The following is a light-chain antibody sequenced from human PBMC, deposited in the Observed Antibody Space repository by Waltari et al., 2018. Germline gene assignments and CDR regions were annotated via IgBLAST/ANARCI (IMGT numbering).Light chain of an antibody. V-gene: IGLV1-44*01. CDR3: AAWDDSLNGQV. CDR2: SNN. J-gene: IGLJ2*01. Sequence: QSVLTQPPSASGTPGQRVTISCSGTSSNIGSNPVNWYHQLPGTAPKLPIYSNNQRPSGVPDRFSGSKSGTSASLAISGLQSEDEADYYCAAWDDSLNGQVFGGGTKLTVL. CDR1: SSNIGSNP.